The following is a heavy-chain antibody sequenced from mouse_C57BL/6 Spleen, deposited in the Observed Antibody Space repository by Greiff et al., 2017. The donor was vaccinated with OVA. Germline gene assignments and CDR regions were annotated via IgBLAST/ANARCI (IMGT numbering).Heavy chain of an antibody. J-gene: IGHJ4*01. V-gene: IGHV3-6*01. CDR2: ISYDGSN. Sequence: EVQLQESGPGLVKPSQSLSLTCSVTGYSITSGYYWNWIRQFPGNKLEWMGYISYDGSNNYNPSLKNRISITRDTSKNQFFLKLNSVTTEDTATYYCARDDYDVGLYAMDYWGQGTSVTVSS. CDR3: ARDDYDVGLYAMDY. CDR1: GYSITSGYY. D-gene: IGHD2-4*01.